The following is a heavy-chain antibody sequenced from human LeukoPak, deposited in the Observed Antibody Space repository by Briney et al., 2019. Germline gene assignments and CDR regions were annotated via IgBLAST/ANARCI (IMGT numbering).Heavy chain of an antibody. CDR1: GFTFSSYG. V-gene: IGHV3-23*01. Sequence: GGSLRLSCAASGFTFSSYGMSWVRQAPGKGLEWVSAISGSGGSTYYADSVKGRFTISRDNSKNTLYLQMNSLRAEDTAVYYCARDRGDILTDNRGGYYYYMDVWGKGTTVTISS. J-gene: IGHJ6*03. D-gene: IGHD3-9*01. CDR2: ISGSGGST. CDR3: ARDRGDILTDNRGGYYYYMDV.